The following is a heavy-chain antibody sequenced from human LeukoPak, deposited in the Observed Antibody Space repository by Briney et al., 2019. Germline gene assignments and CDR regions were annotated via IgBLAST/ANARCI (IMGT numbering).Heavy chain of an antibody. D-gene: IGHD3-22*01. CDR1: GFTFSSYA. J-gene: IGHJ4*02. CDR3: VKEYYKYYHDTSGYFGSFDY. Sequence: GGSLRLSCAASGFTFSSYAISWIRQAPGKGLEWVSYISSSSSYTNYADSVKGRFTISRDNAKNSLFLQMNRLRADDTAVYFCVKEYYKYYHDTSGYFGSFDYWGQGTLVTVSS. V-gene: IGHV3-11*05. CDR2: ISSSSSYT.